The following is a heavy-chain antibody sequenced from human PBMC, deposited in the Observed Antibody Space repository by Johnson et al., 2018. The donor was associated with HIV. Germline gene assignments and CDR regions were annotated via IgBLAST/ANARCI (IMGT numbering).Heavy chain of an antibody. D-gene: IGHD1-26*01. Sequence: QVQLVESGGGVVQPGRSLRLSCTSALSFSGYAMHWVRQAPGKGLEWVAVISHDGSNKYYADSVRGRFTISRDNSKNTLYLQMNSLRAEDTAVYYCARDHTNSGSYSTYAFDIWGQGTMVTVS. CDR1: ALSFSGYA. J-gene: IGHJ3*02. V-gene: IGHV3-30-3*01. CDR3: ARDHTNSGSYSTYAFDI. CDR2: ISHDGSNK.